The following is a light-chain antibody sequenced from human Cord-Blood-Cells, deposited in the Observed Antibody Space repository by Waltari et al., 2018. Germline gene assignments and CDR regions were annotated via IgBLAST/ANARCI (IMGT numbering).Light chain of an antibody. V-gene: IGKV3-15*01. CDR3: QQYNNWPQGPRT. CDR1: QSVSSN. Sequence: EIVMTQSPATLSVSPGERATLSCRASQSVSSNLAWYQQKPGQAPRLLIYGASTRATDIPARFSGSGSGTEFTLTISSLQSEDFAVYYCQQYNNWPQGPRTFGQGTKLEIK. CDR2: GAS. J-gene: IGKJ2*01.